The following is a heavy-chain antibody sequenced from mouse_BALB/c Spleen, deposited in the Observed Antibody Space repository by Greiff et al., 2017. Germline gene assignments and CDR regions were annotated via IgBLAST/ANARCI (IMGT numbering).Heavy chain of an antibody. CDR3: ACLLYGGYEGDY. CDR2: IDPENGNT. V-gene: IGHV14-1*02. CDR1: GFNIKDYY. D-gene: IGHD1-1*02. J-gene: IGHJ2*01. Sequence: VQLQQSGAELVRPGALVKLSCKASGFNIKDYYMHWVKQRPEQGLEWIGWIDPENGNTIYDPKFQGKASITADTSSNTAYLQLSSLTSEDTAVYYCACLLYGGYEGDYWGQGTTLTVSS.